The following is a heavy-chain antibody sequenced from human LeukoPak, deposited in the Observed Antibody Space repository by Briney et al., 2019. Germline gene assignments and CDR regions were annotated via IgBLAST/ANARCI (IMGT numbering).Heavy chain of an antibody. CDR1: RFTFDSYW. CDR3: ARDGYGGNYRAEYFQH. J-gene: IGHJ1*01. CDR2: IKQDGSEK. V-gene: IGHV3-7*01. D-gene: IGHD4-23*01. Sequence: GGSLRLSCAASRFTFDSYWMTWVRQAPGKGLEGVANIKQDGSEKYYVDSVKGRFTISRDNAKNSLDLQMNSLRAEDTAVYYCARDGYGGNYRAEYFQHWGQGTLVTVSS.